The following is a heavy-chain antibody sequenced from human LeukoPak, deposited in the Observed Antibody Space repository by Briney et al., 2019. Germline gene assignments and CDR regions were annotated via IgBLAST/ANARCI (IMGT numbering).Heavy chain of an antibody. Sequence: SETLSLTCSVSGDSLTNNFYYWGWIRQPPGKGLEWIGNIFYSGSSSYNPSLESRVTMSVDTSKNQFSLKVTSVTAADTAFYYCARATVLTGLMLIPPVSYFDYWGQGTLDAVSS. J-gene: IGHJ4*02. V-gene: IGHV4-39*07. CDR1: GDSLTNNFYY. D-gene: IGHD3-9*01. CDR3: ARATVLTGLMLIPPVSYFDY. CDR2: IFYSGSS.